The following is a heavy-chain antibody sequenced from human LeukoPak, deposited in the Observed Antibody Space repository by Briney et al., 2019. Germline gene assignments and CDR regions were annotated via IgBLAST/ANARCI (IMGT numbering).Heavy chain of an antibody. V-gene: IGHV3-48*03. CDR1: GITFSSYE. CDR3: AELGITMIGGV. J-gene: IGHJ6*04. D-gene: IGHD3-10*02. Sequence: GGSLRLSCAASGITFSSYEMNWVRQAPGKGLELVSYISSSGSTIYYADSVKGRFTISRDNAKNSLYLQMNSLRAEDTAVYYCAELGITMIGGVWGKGTTVTISS. CDR2: ISSSGSTI.